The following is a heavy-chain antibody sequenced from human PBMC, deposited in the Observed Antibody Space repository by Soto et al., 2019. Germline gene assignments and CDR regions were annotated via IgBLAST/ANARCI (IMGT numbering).Heavy chain of an antibody. CDR1: GGTFSSYA. J-gene: IGHJ6*02. D-gene: IGHD5-18*01. V-gene: IGHV1-69*12. CDR2: IIPIFGTA. Sequence: QVQLVQSGAEVKKPGSSVKVSCKASGGTFSSYAISWVRQAPGQGLEWMGGIIPIFGTANYAQKFQGRVTITADESTSTAYMELSSLRSEDTAVYYCVRDGGGDTAMAQDYYYGMDVWGQGTTVTVSS. CDR3: VRDGGGDTAMAQDYYYGMDV.